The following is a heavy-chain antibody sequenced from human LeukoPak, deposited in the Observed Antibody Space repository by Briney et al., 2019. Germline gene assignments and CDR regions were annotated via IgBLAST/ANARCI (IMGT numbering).Heavy chain of an antibody. V-gene: IGHV1-18*01. CDR3: ARDLALGVVFTVLAEEYYFDY. D-gene: IGHD3-3*01. J-gene: IGHJ4*02. CDR1: GYTFTSYG. CDR2: ISAYNGNT. Sequence: GASVKVSCKASGYTFTSYGISWVRQAPGQGLEWMGWISAYNGNTNYAQKLQGRVTMTTDTSTSTAYMELRSLRSDDTAVYYCARDLALGVVFTVLAEEYYFDYWGQGTLVTVSS.